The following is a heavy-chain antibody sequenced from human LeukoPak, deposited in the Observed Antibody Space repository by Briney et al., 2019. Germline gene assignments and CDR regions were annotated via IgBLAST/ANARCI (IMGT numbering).Heavy chain of an antibody. CDR3: IRDRNLGF. V-gene: IGHV3-74*01. J-gene: IGHJ4*02. CDR2: ISADGSSA. Sequence: GGSLRLSCAASGFTFSSYWMHWVRQAPGKGLVWVSRISADGSSATYADSVKGRFTISRDNTKNTLYLQMSSLRAEDTAVYYCIRDRNLGFWGQGALVTVSS. CDR1: GFTFSSYW.